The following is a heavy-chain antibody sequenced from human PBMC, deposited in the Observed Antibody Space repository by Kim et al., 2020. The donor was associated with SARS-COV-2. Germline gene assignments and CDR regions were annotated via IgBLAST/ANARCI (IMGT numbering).Heavy chain of an antibody. CDR1: GFTFSSYS. CDR3: ARDLTVVVALDAFDI. D-gene: IGHD3-22*01. J-gene: IGHJ3*02. CDR2: ISSSSRYT. V-gene: IGHV3-21*01. Sequence: GGSLRLSCAASGFTFSSYSMNWVRQAPGKGLEWISSISSSSRYTYYADSVKGRFTISRDNAKNSLYLQMNSLRAEDTAVYYCARDLTVVVALDAFDIWGQGKMVTVSS.